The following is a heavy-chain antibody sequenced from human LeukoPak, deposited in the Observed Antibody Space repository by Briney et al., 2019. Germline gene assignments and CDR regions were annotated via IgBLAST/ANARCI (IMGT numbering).Heavy chain of an antibody. D-gene: IGHD6-13*01. CDR3: ARRDIAAATTNWFDP. V-gene: IGHV5-51*01. Sequence: PGESLKISCKGSGYSFTSYWSGWVRQMPGKGLEWMGIIYPGDSDTRYSPSFQGQVTISADKSISTAYLQWSSLKASDTAMYYCARRDIAAATTNWFDPWGQGTLVTVSS. J-gene: IGHJ5*02. CDR2: IYPGDSDT. CDR1: GYSFTSYW.